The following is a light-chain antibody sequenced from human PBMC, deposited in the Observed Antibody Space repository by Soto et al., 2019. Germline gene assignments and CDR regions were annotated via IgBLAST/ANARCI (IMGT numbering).Light chain of an antibody. CDR1: QSLSSR. J-gene: IGKJ3*01. CDR2: KVS. V-gene: IGKV1-5*03. Sequence: DIPMTQSPSTLSASVGDRVTITCRASQSLSSRLAWYQQKPGKAPQLLIYKVSSLQSGVSSRFSGSGSGAEFPLTISTLQPDDFATCFSQRFTSYSLSYGPGTKWDIK. CDR3: QRFTSYSLS.